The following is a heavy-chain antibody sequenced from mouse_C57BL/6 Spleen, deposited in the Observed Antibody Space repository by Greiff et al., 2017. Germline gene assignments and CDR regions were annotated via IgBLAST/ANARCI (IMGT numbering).Heavy chain of an antibody. Sequence: EVQVVESGGGLVKPGGSLKLSCAASGFTFSDYGMHWVRQAPEKGLEWVAYISSGSSSIYYADTVKGRFTISRDNAKNTLFLQMTSLRSEDTAMYYCARPGYYGSSYGFAYWGQGTLVTVSA. CDR2: ISSGSSSI. CDR3: ARPGYYGSSYGFAY. J-gene: IGHJ3*01. D-gene: IGHD1-1*01. CDR1: GFTFSDYG. V-gene: IGHV5-17*01.